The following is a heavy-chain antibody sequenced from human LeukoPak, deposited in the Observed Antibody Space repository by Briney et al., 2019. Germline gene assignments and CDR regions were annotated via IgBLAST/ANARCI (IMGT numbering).Heavy chain of an antibody. CDR1: GFTVSSNY. CDR3: ARGYCSGGSCYPPWFDY. Sequence: GGSLRLSCAASGFTVSSNYMSWVRQAPGKGLEWVSVIYSGGSIYYADSVKGRFTISRDNSKNTLYLQMNSLRAEDTAVYYCARGYCSGGSCYPPWFDYWGQGTLVTVSS. J-gene: IGHJ4*02. CDR2: IYSGGSI. V-gene: IGHV3-53*01. D-gene: IGHD2-15*01.